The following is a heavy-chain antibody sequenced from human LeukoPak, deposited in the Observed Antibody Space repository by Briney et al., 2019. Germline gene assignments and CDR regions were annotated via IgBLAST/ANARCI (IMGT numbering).Heavy chain of an antibody. CDR1: GGSISSYY. J-gene: IGHJ4*02. V-gene: IGHV4-59*01. D-gene: IGHD3-16*01. CDR3: ARSSAYYDCVWGSYRPRYYFDY. Sequence: SETLSLTCTVSGGSISSYYWSWIRQPPGKGLEWIGYIYYSGSTNYNPSLKSRVTISVDTSKNQFSLKLSSVTAADTAVYYCARSSAYYDCVWGSYRPRYYFDYWGQGTLVTVSS. CDR2: IYYSGST.